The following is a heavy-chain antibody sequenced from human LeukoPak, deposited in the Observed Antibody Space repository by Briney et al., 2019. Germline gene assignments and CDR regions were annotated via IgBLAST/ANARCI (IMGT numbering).Heavy chain of an antibody. J-gene: IGHJ6*02. CDR2: IYYNGNT. CDR1: DGSIDSYY. V-gene: IGHV4-59*01. D-gene: IGHD1-26*01. Sequence: SETLSLTCSVSDGSIDSYYWNWIRRPPGKGLEWIGYIYYNGNTNYSPSLKSRVTMSVDTSKNLFSLKASSVTAADTAVYYCARGRSNYYGMDVWGQGTTVTVSS. CDR3: ARGRSNYYGMDV.